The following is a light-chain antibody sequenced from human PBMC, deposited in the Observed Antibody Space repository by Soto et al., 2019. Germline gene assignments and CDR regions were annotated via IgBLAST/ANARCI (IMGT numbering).Light chain of an antibody. J-gene: IGKJ2*01. V-gene: IGKV3-15*01. Sequence: EIVMTQSPATLSVSPGERATLSCRASQSVSSNLAWYQQKPGQAPRLLIYGASTRATGIPARFSGSGSGTEFTLTISSLQSEDFAVYYCQQYNNWPPAYTFGQATTLQIK. CDR2: GAS. CDR3: QQYNNWPPAYT. CDR1: QSVSSN.